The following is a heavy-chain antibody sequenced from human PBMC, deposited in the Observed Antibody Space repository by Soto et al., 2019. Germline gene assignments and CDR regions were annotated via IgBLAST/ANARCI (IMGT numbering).Heavy chain of an antibody. V-gene: IGHV3-11*01. CDR2: ISSSGSTI. CDR3: AGCRSGSYDHLDY. Sequence: GGSLRLSCAASGFTFSDYYMGWIRQAPGKGLEWVSYISSSGSTIYYADSVKGRFTISRDNAKNSLYLQMNSLRAEDTAVYYCAGCRSGSYDHLDYWDQGTQVTVS. CDR1: GFTFSDYY. J-gene: IGHJ4*02. D-gene: IGHD1-26*01.